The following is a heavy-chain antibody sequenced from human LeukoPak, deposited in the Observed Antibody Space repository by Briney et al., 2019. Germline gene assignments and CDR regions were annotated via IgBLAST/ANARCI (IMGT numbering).Heavy chain of an antibody. CDR3: ARHKSQSSDWYPF. J-gene: IGHJ4*02. V-gene: IGHV4-39*01. CDR1: GGSISTSSNY. Sequence: PSETLSLTCTVSGGSISTSSNYWGWIRQPPGKGREWIGSIYYSGSTYYNPSLKSRVTISVDTSKNQFSLKVNSVTAADTAMYYCARHKSQSSDWYPFWGQGTLVTVAS. CDR2: IYYSGST. D-gene: IGHD6-19*01.